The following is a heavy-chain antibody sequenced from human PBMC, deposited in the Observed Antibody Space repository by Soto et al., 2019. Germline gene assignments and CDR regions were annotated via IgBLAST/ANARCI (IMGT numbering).Heavy chain of an antibody. CDR3: VKGTFSRSKVIFDY. V-gene: IGHV3-9*01. Sequence: GGSLRLSCVASGFIFEDYDMHWVRQVPGKGLEWVSSITSNSDAIKYADSVKGRFTLSRDNAKNSMYLEMNSLRVEDTAFYFCVKGTFSRSKVIFDYWGQGTPVPVSS. CDR1: GFIFEDYD. J-gene: IGHJ4*02. CDR2: ITSNSDAI. D-gene: IGHD2-21*01.